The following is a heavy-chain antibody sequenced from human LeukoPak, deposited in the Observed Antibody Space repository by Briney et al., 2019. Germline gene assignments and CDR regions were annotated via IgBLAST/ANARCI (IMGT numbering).Heavy chain of an antibody. Sequence: PGGSLRLSCVASGSTFSTFWMTWVRQAPGKVLEWVANIKQDGTEKYYVDSVKGRFTISRDNAKNSLYVQMDSLRAEDTAEYYCAKGWSFDIRGQGTMVTVTS. V-gene: IGHV3-7*01. CDR2: IKQDGTEK. CDR1: GSTFSTFW. D-gene: IGHD2-15*01. CDR3: AKGWSFDI. J-gene: IGHJ3*02.